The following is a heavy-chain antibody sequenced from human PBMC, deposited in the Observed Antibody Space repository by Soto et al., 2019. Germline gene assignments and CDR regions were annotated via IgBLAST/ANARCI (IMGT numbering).Heavy chain of an antibody. Sequence: QTSETLSLSCAASGFTFSGSAMHWVRQASGKGLEWVGRIRSKANSYATAYAASVKGRFTISRDDSKNTAYLQMNSLKTEDTAVYYCTRLSDWNYLGTNDYWGQGTLVTVSS. CDR1: GFTFSGSA. V-gene: IGHV3-73*01. J-gene: IGHJ4*02. CDR3: TRLSDWNYLGTNDY. CDR2: IRSKANSYAT. D-gene: IGHD1-7*01.